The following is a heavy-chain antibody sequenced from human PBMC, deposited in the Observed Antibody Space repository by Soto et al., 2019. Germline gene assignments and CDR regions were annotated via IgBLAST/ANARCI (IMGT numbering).Heavy chain of an antibody. CDR1: GFTFSSYA. Sequence: QVQLVESGGGVVQPGRSLRLSCAASGFTFSSYAMHWVRQAPGKGLEWVAVISYDGSNKYYADSVKGRFTISRDNSKNTLYLQMNSLRAEDTAVYYCARSGKYYDFWIGYYGESDSYGMDVWGQGTTVTVSS. J-gene: IGHJ6*02. CDR3: ARSGKYYDFWIGYYGESDSYGMDV. CDR2: ISYDGSNK. D-gene: IGHD3-3*01. V-gene: IGHV3-30-3*01.